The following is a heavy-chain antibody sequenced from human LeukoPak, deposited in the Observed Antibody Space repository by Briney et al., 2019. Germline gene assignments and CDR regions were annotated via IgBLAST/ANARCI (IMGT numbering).Heavy chain of an antibody. CDR2: IGGSGVST. CDR3: AKDVAGVRGVRGGFDY. CDR1: GFTFKNAW. V-gene: IGHV3-23*01. D-gene: IGHD3-10*01. J-gene: IGHJ4*02. Sequence: GGSPRLSCAASGFTFKNAWMSWVRQAPGKGLEWVSAIGGSGVSTYYADSVKGRFTISRDNSKNTLYLQMNSLRAEDTAIYYCAKDVAGVRGVRGGFDYWGQGTLVAVSS.